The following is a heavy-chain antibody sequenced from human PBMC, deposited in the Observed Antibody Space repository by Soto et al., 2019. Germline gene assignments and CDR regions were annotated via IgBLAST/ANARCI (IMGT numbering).Heavy chain of an antibody. D-gene: IGHD3-16*02. CDR3: ARVAGRYVWGSYRLEFDY. V-gene: IGHV3-7*03. CDR1: GFTFSSYW. J-gene: IGHJ4*02. CDR2: IKQDGSEK. Sequence: GSLRLSCAASGFTFSSYWMSWVRQAPGKGLEWVANIKQDGSEKYYVDSVKGRFTISRDNAKNSLYLQMNSLRAEDTAVYYCARVAGRYVWGSYRLEFDYWGQGTLVTVSS.